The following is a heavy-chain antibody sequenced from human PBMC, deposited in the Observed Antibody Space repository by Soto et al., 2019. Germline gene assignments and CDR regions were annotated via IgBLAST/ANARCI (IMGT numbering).Heavy chain of an antibody. CDR3: ARVGSGYSPPDAFDV. CDR1: ENFFTSYW. V-gene: IGHV5-51*01. Sequence: ESLKISCKGSENFFTSYWVAWVRQMPGKGLEWMGVIFPSDSDSRMSPSFQGQVTISVDKSVSTAYLQWSSLKASDTATYFCARVGSGYSPPDAFDVWGQGTRVTVSS. CDR2: IFPSDSDS. D-gene: IGHD5-18*01. J-gene: IGHJ3*01.